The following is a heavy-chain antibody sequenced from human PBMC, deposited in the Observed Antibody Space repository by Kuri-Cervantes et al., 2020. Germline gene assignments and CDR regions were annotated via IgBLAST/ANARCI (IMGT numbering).Heavy chain of an antibody. V-gene: IGHV3-53*01. Sequence: GESLKISCAASGSTVSSNYMSWVRQGPGKGLEWVSVIYGGGNTHYADSVRGRFTISRDNSKNTLYLQMNSLRAEDTAVYYCAKDRLYGMDVWGQGTTVTVSS. CDR3: AKDRLYGMDV. J-gene: IGHJ6*02. CDR1: GSTVSSNY. CDR2: IYGGGNT.